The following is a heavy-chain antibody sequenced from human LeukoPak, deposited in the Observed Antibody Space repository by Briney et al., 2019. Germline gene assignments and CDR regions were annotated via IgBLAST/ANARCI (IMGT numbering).Heavy chain of an antibody. CDR1: GGTFSSYA. CDR3: ARGGDPSGSYYVDY. CDR2: IIPILGIA. Sequence: ASVKVSCKASGGTFSSYAISWVGQAPGQGLEWMGRIIPILGIANYAQKFQGRVTITADKSTSTAYMELSSLRSEDTAVYYCARGGDPSGSYYVDYWGQGTLVTVSS. J-gene: IGHJ4*02. D-gene: IGHD1-26*01. V-gene: IGHV1-69*04.